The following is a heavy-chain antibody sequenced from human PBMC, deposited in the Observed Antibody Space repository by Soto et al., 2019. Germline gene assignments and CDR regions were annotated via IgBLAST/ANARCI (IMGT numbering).Heavy chain of an antibody. CDR3: AKTIPIRYSSGLGAFYI. Sequence: EVQLLESGGGLVQPGGSLRLSCAASGFTFSSYAMSWVRQAPGKGLEWVSAISGSGGSTYYADSVKGRFTISRDNSKNTLYLQMNSLRAEDTAVYYCAKTIPIRYSSGLGAFYIWGQGTMVTVSS. J-gene: IGHJ3*02. D-gene: IGHD6-19*01. V-gene: IGHV3-23*01. CDR1: GFTFSSYA. CDR2: ISGSGGST.